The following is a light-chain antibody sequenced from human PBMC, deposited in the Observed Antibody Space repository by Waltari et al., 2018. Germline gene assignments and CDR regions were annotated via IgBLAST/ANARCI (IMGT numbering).Light chain of an antibody. Sequence: EIVMTQSPVTLSVSPGERATLSCRASQSVSSNLAWYQQRPGQAPRLLFYGASTRATGVPARLSGSGSGTEFTLTISSLQSEDFAVYYCQQHNNWPYTFGQGTTVEI. CDR1: QSVSSN. CDR2: GAS. CDR3: QQHNNWPYT. J-gene: IGKJ2*01. V-gene: IGKV3-15*01.